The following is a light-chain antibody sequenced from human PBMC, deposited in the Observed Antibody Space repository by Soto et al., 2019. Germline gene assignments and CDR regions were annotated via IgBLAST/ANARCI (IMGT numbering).Light chain of an antibody. CDR2: DAS. CDR1: QSVSSY. Sequence: EIVLTQSPATLSLSPGERATLSCRASQSVSSYLAWYQQKPGQAPRLLIYDASNRATGIPARFGGSGSGTDFNLPISSLEPEDFAVYYCQQRSNWPPYTFGQGTKLEIK. J-gene: IGKJ2*01. V-gene: IGKV3-11*01. CDR3: QQRSNWPPYT.